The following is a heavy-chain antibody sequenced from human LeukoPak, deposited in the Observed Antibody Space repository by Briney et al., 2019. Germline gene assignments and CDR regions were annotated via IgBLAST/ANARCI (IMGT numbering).Heavy chain of an antibody. D-gene: IGHD3-16*02. J-gene: IGHJ6*02. V-gene: IGHV4-34*01. CDR1: GGSFSGYY. CDR2: INHSGST. Sequence: PSETLSLTCAVYGGSFSGYYWSWIRQPPGKGLEWIGEINHSGSTNYNPSLKSRFTISVDTSKNQFSLKLNSVTAADTAVYYCASLVIATPRWYGMDVWGQGTTVTVSS. CDR3: ASLVIATPRWYGMDV.